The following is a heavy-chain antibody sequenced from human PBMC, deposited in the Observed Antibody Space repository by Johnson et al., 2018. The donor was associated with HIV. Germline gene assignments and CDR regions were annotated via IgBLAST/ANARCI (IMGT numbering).Heavy chain of an antibody. CDR2: IYSGGST. Sequence: EVQLVESGGGLVQPGGSLRLSCAASGFTVSSNYMSWVRQAPGKGLEWVSVIYSGGSTYYADSVKGRFTLPRDNSNNTPSLKMNSLRAEDTAVYYCARTRAGAFDIWGQGTMVTVSS. D-gene: IGHD6-19*01. CDR3: ARTRAGAFDI. J-gene: IGHJ3*02. V-gene: IGHV3-53*01. CDR1: GFTVSSNY.